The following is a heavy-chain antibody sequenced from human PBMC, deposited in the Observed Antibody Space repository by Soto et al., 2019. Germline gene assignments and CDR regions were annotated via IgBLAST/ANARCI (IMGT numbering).Heavy chain of an antibody. V-gene: IGHV4-31*03. J-gene: IGHJ6*02. Sequence: SETLSLTCTVSGGSISSGGYYWSRIRQHPGKGLEWIGYIYYSGSTYYNPSLKSRATISVDTSKSQVSLTLTSMTAADAALYYCARSPNYYYYGFDVWGQGTAVTVSS. CDR2: IYYSGST. CDR1: GGSISSGGYY. CDR3: ARSPNYYYYGFDV. D-gene: IGHD3-10*01.